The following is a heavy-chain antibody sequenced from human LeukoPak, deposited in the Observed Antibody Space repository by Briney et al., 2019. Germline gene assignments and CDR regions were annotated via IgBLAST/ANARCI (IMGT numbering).Heavy chain of an antibody. D-gene: IGHD5-18*01. V-gene: IGHV4-34*01. J-gene: IGHJ4*02. CDR2: INHSGST. Sequence: SETLSLTCAVYGGSFSGYYWSWIRQPPGKGLEWIGEINHSGSTNYNPSLKSRVTISVDTSKDQFSLKLSSVTAADTAVYYCASNVPDTAMVFDYWGQGTLVTVSS. CDR3: ASNVPDTAMVFDY. CDR1: GGSFSGYY.